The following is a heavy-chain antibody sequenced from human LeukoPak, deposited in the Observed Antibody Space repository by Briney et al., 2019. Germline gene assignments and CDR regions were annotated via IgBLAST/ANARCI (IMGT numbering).Heavy chain of an antibody. Sequence: GGSLRLSCAASGFTFSSYSMNRVRQAPGKGLEWVSSISSSSSYIYYADSVKGRFTISRDNAKNSLYLQMNSLRAEDTAVYYCARDVKLTPFHYWGQGTLVTVSS. D-gene: IGHD2/OR15-2a*01. CDR2: ISSSSSYI. CDR1: GFTFSSYS. V-gene: IGHV3-21*01. CDR3: ARDVKLTPFHY. J-gene: IGHJ4*02.